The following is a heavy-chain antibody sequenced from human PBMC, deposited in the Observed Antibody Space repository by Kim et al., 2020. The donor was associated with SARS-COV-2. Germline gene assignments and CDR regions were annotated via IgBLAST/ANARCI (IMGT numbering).Heavy chain of an antibody. V-gene: IGHV4-31*02. D-gene: IGHD3-22*01. CDR3: ARGRAYYDSSGYYVDY. J-gene: IGHJ4*02. Sequence: SLKNRVTISVDTSNNQYSLKLSSVTAADTAVYYCARGRAYYDSSGYYVDYWGRGTLVTVSS.